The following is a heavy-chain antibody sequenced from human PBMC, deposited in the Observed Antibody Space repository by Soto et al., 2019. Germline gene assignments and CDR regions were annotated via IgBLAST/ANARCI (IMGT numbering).Heavy chain of an antibody. CDR1: GLSVSNNH. CDR3: AGRLTTAASLDY. V-gene: IGHV3-53*01. D-gene: IGHD1-1*01. Sequence: VPLLESGGGLIQPGGSMRLSCAASGLSVSNNHMTWVRQAPGKGLEWVSLIHGGGSAYYADSVKGRFTISRDNSKNTLYLQMDSLRAEDTAIYYCAGRLTTAASLDYWDQGTLVTVSS. J-gene: IGHJ4*02. CDR2: IHGGGSA.